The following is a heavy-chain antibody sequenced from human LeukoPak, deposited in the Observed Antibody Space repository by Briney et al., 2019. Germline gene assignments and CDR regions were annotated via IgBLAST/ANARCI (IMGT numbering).Heavy chain of an antibody. CDR3: VRGSDCINGACYSYNWFDL. D-gene: IGHD2-21*02. Sequence: GGSLRLSCAASGFNFRNFEMNWVRQPPGKGLEWLTYITSDNSMTYADSVKGRFSISRDVATGSLFLQMNSLRADDTAVHYGVRGSDCINGACYSYNWFDLWGQGALVTVSS. CDR1: GFNFRNFE. J-gene: IGHJ5*02. V-gene: IGHV3-48*03. CDR2: ITSDNSM.